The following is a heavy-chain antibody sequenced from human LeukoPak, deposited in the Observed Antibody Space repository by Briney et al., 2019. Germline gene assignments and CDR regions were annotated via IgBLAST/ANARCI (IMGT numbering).Heavy chain of an antibody. CDR1: GFSFNTYT. Sequence: GGSLRLSCAASGFSFNTYTMNWVRQAPGKGLEWVSSISNSGTYIDYADSVKGRFTISRDNSESTLYLQMDSLRGDDAAVYYCAKAVGRISWSFDYWGQGALVTVSS. CDR2: ISNSGTYI. J-gene: IGHJ4*02. CDR3: AKAVGRISWSFDY. D-gene: IGHD6-13*01. V-gene: IGHV3-21*01.